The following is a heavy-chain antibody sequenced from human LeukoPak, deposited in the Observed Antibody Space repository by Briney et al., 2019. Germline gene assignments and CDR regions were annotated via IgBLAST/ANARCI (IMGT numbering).Heavy chain of an antibody. CDR3: ARAVGYCSSTSCSEARNWFDP. J-gene: IGHJ5*02. CDR2: INHSGST. Sequence: SETLSLTCAVYGGSLSGCYWSWIRQPPGKGLEWIGEINHSGSTNYNPSLKSRVTISVDTSKNQFSLKLSSVTAADTAVYYCARAVGYCSSTSCSEARNWFDPWGQGTLVTVSS. D-gene: IGHD2-2*01. CDR1: GGSLSGCY. V-gene: IGHV4-34*01.